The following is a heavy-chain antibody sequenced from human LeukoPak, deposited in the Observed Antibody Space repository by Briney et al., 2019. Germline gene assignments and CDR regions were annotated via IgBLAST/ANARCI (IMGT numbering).Heavy chain of an antibody. Sequence: SETLSLTCTVSGGSISSYYWSWVRQPPGKGMEWVGNINYSGSTNYNPPLKSRVTISVDTSKNQFCLKLGSVTAADTGVYYCARSDGDNWFDPWGQGTLVTVSS. CDR1: GGSISSYY. J-gene: IGHJ5*02. V-gene: IGHV4-59*08. D-gene: IGHD3-10*01. CDR2: INYSGST. CDR3: ARSDGDNWFDP.